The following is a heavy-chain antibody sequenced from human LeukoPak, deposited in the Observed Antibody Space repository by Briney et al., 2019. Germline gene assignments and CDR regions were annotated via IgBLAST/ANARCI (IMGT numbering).Heavy chain of an antibody. CDR1: GFTFSDYY. D-gene: IGHD2-2*01. J-gene: IGHJ4*02. CDR2: ISSSGSTI. V-gene: IGHV3-11*01. CDR3: AREVDDCSSTSCAARGGFDY. Sequence: GGSLRLSYAASGFTFSDYYMSWIRQAPGKGLEWVSYISSSGSTIYYADSVKGRFTISRDNAKNSLYLQMNSLRAEDTAVYYCAREVDDCSSTSCAARGGFDYWGQGTLVTVSS.